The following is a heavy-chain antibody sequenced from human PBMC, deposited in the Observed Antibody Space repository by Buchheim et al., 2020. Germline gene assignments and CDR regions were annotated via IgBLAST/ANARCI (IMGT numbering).Heavy chain of an antibody. CDR1: GYTFTTYD. J-gene: IGHJ4*02. CDR3: AISRGWWALDY. CDR2: INTGNGNP. D-gene: IGHD6-19*01. V-gene: IGHV1-3*04. Sequence: QVQVVQSGAEVKKPGASVKVSCKASGYTFTTYDLHWVYQAPGQRLEYLGWINTGNGNPEFSQKFRGRVTITRDTSASTADMELNNLRSEDTGVYYCAISRGWWALDYWGQGTL.